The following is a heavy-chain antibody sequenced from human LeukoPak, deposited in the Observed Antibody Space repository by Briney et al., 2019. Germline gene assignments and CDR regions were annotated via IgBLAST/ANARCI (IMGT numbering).Heavy chain of an antibody. J-gene: IGHJ6*02. CDR2: ISRSSSYT. D-gene: IGHD4-23*01. CDR1: GFTFSDYH. CDR3: ARGYGGDSANYYYYYGLDV. Sequence: GGSLRLSCAASGFTFSDYHMNCIRQAPGKGLEWVSYISRSSSYTEYADSVKGRFTISRDNAKNSLYLQMNSLTAEDMAFYYCARGYGGDSANYYYYYGLDVWGQGTAVTVSS. V-gene: IGHV3-11*06.